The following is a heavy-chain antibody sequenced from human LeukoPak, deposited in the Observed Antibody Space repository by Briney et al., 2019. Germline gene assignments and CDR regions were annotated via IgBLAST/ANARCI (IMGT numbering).Heavy chain of an antibody. Sequence: GGSLRLSCAASGFSFSSVGMHWVRQAPGKGLDWVAYIRNDASKTYYADSVKGRFSISRDNSKNTVYLQMDNLLPEDTAVYCCAKRAGSAWSAGAWGQGTLVTVSS. J-gene: IGHJ5*02. CDR1: GFSFSSVG. D-gene: IGHD3-10*01. CDR2: IRNDASKT. V-gene: IGHV3-30*02. CDR3: AKRAGSAWSAGA.